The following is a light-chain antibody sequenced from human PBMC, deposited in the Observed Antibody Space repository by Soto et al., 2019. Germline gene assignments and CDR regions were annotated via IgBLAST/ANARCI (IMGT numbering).Light chain of an antibody. V-gene: IGLV2-14*03. J-gene: IGLJ2*01. Sequence: QSALTQPASVSGSPGQSITISCTGTSSDVGGYNYVSWYQQHPGKAPKVMIYDVSKRPSGISNRFSGSKSGNTASLTISGLQVEDEADYYCSSYTSGSTRVVFGGGTKVIVL. CDR3: SSYTSGSTRVV. CDR2: DVS. CDR1: SSDVGGYNY.